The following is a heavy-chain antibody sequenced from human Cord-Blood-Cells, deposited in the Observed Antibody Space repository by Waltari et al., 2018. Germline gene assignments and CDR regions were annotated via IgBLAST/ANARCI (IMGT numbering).Heavy chain of an antibody. CDR1: GFTFSCYA. Sequence: EVQLLESGGGLVQHGGSLRLSCAASGFTFSCYAMNWVRRAPGKGLEWVSAIGGSGGSTYYADSVKGRFTISRDNSKNTLYLQMNSLRAEDTAVYYCAKDILNYGMDVWGQGTTVTVSS. D-gene: IGHD3-9*01. CDR2: IGGSGGST. CDR3: AKDILNYGMDV. V-gene: IGHV3-23*01. J-gene: IGHJ6*02.